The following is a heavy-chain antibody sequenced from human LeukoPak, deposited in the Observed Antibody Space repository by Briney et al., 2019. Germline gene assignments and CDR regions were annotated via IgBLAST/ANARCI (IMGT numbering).Heavy chain of an antibody. J-gene: IGHJ3*02. Sequence: GRSLRLSCAASGFTFSSYWMHWVRQAPGKGLVWVSRINKDGSSTSNADSVKGRFTISRDNAKNTLYLQMNSLRAEDTAVYFCAREMGSSSYVVDIWGQGTMVSVSS. CDR2: INKDGSST. V-gene: IGHV3-74*01. D-gene: IGHD6-13*01. CDR1: GFTFSSYW. CDR3: AREMGSSSYVVDI.